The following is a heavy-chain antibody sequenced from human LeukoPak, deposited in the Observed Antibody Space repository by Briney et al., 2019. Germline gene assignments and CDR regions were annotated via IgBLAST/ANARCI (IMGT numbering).Heavy chain of an antibody. J-gene: IGHJ4*02. V-gene: IGHV3-23*01. D-gene: IGHD2-21*02. CDR2: ISGSGGST. CDR3: AACGGDCYTFDY. Sequence: GGSLRLSCAASGFTFSSYAMSWARQAPGKGLEWVSAISGSGGSTYYADSVKGRFTISRDNSKNTLYLQMNSLRAEDTAVYYCAACGGDCYTFDYWGQGTLVTVSS. CDR1: GFTFSSYA.